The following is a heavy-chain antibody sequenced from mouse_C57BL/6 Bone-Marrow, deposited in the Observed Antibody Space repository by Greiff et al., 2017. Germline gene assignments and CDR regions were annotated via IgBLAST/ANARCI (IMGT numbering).Heavy chain of an antibody. V-gene: IGHV1-19*01. CDR3: ARLRSCDY. CDR2: INPYNGGT. J-gene: IGHJ2*01. D-gene: IGHD1-1*01. CDR1: GYTFTDYY. Sequence: VQLKQSGPVLVKPGASVKMSCKASGYTFTDYYMNWVKQSHGKSLEWIGVINPYNGGTSYNQKFKGKATLTVDKSSSTAYMELNSLTSEDSAVYYCARLRSCDYWGQGTTLTVSS.